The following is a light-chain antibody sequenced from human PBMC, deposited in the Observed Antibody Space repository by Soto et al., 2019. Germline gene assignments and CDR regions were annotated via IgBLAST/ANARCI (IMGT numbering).Light chain of an antibody. CDR3: SSYTTSTTYV. CDR2: EVS. Sequence: QSVLTQPASVSGSPGRSITISCTGTIIYVGGYNYVSWYQQHPGKAPKLMIYEVSNRTSGVSDRFSGSKSGNTASLTISGLQAEDEADYYCSSYTTSTTYVFGTGTKVTVL. V-gene: IGLV2-14*01. J-gene: IGLJ1*01. CDR1: IIYVGGYNY.